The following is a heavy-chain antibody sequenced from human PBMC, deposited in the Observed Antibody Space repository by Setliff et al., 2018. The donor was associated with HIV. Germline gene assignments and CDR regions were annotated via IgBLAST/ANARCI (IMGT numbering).Heavy chain of an antibody. CDR2: INHSGST. D-gene: IGHD1-20*01. J-gene: IGHJ6*02. Sequence: SETLSLTCAVYGGSFSSYYWIWIRQPPGKGLEWIGEINHSGSTNYNPSLTSRVIISVDTSKNQFSVKLNSVTAADTAVYYCARHDASYYKWNDEVIWNHYGLDVWGQGTTVTVSS. V-gene: IGHV4-34*01. CDR3: ARHDASYYKWNDEVIWNHYGLDV. CDR1: GGSFSSYY.